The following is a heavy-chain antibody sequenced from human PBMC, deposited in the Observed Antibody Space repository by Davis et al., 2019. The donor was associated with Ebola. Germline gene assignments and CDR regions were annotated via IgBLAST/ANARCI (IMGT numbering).Heavy chain of an antibody. CDR3: ARGKWFDP. J-gene: IGHJ5*02. V-gene: IGHV1-69*04. CDR2: IIPILGIA. CDR1: GYTFTSYY. Sequence: AASVKVSCKASGYTFTSYYMHWVRQAPGQGLEWMGRIIPILGIANYAQKFQGRVTLTADKATNTAYMELSGLRFDDTAVYYCARGKWFDPWGQGTLVSVTS.